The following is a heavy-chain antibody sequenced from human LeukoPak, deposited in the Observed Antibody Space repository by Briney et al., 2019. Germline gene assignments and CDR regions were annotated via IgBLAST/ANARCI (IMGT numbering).Heavy chain of an antibody. D-gene: IGHD3-3*01. V-gene: IGHV4-39*01. CDR1: GGSIGSSNCY. Sequence: SETLSLTCTVSGGSIGSSNCYWGWIRQPPRKGLEWIGSIYYSGNTYYNPSLKSRVTISVDTSKNHFSLNLNSVTAADTAMYYCARHAYYDFVTGLFDPWGQGTLVTASS. J-gene: IGHJ5*02. CDR2: IYYSGNT. CDR3: ARHAYYDFVTGLFDP.